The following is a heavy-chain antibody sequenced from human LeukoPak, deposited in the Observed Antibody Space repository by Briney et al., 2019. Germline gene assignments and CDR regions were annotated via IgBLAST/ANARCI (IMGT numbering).Heavy chain of an antibody. J-gene: IGHJ4*02. CDR1: GVSFDDYY. V-gene: IGHV4-34*01. CDR2: INHSGYT. D-gene: IGHD2-21*02. CDR3: TRMTAGHDY. Sequence: PPETLSLTCAVSGVSFDDYYWSWVRQTPGKGLEWIGEINHSGYTNDSPSLKSRVTLSIDTSRKQFSLNLRSVTVADTGIYYCTRMTAGHDYWGQGTLVTVSS.